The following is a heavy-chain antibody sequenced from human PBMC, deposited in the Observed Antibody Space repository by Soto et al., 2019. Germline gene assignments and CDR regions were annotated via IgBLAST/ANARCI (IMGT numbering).Heavy chain of an antibody. V-gene: IGHV3-23*01. D-gene: IGHD6-13*01. CDR2: ISGGGHGT. CDR1: GFPFGHYA. Sequence: PGGSLRLSCAASGFPFGHYAMSWVRQAPGKGLEWISGISGGGHGTNYADSVKGRFTISRDNSKNMLYLQMNSVRPEDTAVYYCAKGHSSSPSPQYYYYGMDVWGQGTTVTVSS. J-gene: IGHJ6*02. CDR3: AKGHSSSPSPQYYYYGMDV.